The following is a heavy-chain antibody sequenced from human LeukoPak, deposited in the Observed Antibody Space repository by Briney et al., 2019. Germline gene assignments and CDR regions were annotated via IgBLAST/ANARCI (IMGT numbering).Heavy chain of an antibody. V-gene: IGHV1-18*01. CDR1: GYTFPSYG. J-gene: IGHJ5*02. CDR3: ARDRRYFDWLSISAGRGNWFDP. CDR2: ISAYNGNT. Sequence: GDSVKVSCKASGYTFPSYGISWVRQAPGQGLEWMGWISAYNGNTNYAQKLQGRVTMTKDTSTSTAYMELRSLRSDDTAVYYCARDRRYFDWLSISAGRGNWFDPWGQGTLVTVSS. D-gene: IGHD3-9*01.